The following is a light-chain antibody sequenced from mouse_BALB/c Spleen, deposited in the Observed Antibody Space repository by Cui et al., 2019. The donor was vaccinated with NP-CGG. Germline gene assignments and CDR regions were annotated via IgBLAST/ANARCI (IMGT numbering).Light chain of an antibody. CDR3: ALWYSNHWV. CDR1: IGAVTTSNY. CDR2: GTN. Sequence: QAVVTQESALTTSPGETVTLTCRSSIGAVTTSNYANWVQEKPDHLFTGLIGGTNNRAPGVPARFSGSLIGDKDALTITGAQTEDEAIYFCALWYSNHWVFGGGTKLTVL. V-gene: IGLV1*01. J-gene: IGLJ1*01.